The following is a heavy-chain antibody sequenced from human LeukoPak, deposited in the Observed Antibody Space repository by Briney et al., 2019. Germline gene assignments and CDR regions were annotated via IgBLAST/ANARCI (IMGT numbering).Heavy chain of an antibody. J-gene: IGHJ4*02. D-gene: IGHD2/OR15-2a*01. Sequence: PGGSLRLSCAASGFTFSSYEMNWVRQAPGKGLEWVSYISSSGRTIYYADSVKGRFTISRDNARNSLYLQVNSLRAEDTAVYYCARGDYYYFDYWGQGTLVTVSS. CDR1: GFTFSSYE. CDR3: ARGDYYYFDY. V-gene: IGHV3-48*03. CDR2: ISSSGRTI.